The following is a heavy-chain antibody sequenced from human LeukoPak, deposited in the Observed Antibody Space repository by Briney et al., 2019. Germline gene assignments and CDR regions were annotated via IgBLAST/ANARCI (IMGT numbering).Heavy chain of an antibody. D-gene: IGHD6-19*01. J-gene: IGHJ3*01. CDR3: ATSVGPYGSKNGFDV. CDR2: IYYTGNT. CDR1: GGSISNYY. Sequence: AGTLSGACTVSGGSISNYYWTWIRQPPGKELEWIGNIYYTGNTNHNPSLKRRLSMSVDTSRNHFSLTLTSVTVADTALYYCATSVGPYGSKNGFDVWGPGTMVTVSS. V-gene: IGHV4-59*08.